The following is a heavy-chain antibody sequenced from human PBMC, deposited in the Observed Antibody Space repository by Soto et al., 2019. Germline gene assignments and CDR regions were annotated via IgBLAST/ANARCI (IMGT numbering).Heavy chain of an antibody. Sequence: QVQLVQSEAEVKKPGASVKVSCEASGYTFINHGISWVRQAPGQGLEWMGWVSGSNGKTKYAQKFQGRVTMTRGTSTSTAHMELRNLTSDDTAVYFCARDFYPLAYYFDPWGQGTLVTVSS. CDR3: ARDFYPLAYYFDP. J-gene: IGHJ4*02. V-gene: IGHV1-18*04. CDR1: GYTFINHG. CDR2: VSGSNGKT.